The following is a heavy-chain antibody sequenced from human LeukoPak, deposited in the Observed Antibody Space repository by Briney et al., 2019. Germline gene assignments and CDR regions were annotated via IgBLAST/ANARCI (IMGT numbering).Heavy chain of an antibody. V-gene: IGHV3-7*01. Sequence: PGGSLRLSCAASGFTFSSYWMSWVRQAPGKGLEWVANIKQDGSEKYYVDSVKGRFTISRDNAKNSLYLQMNSLRAEDTAVYYCARDSYHGSGPPDALDIWGQGTMVTVSS. CDR1: GFTFSSYW. CDR2: IKQDGSEK. D-gene: IGHD6-25*01. J-gene: IGHJ3*02. CDR3: ARDSYHGSGPPDALDI.